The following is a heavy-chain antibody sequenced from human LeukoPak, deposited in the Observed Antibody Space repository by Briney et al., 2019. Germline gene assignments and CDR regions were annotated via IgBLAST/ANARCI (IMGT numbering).Heavy chain of an antibody. J-gene: IGHJ3*02. V-gene: IGHV5-51*01. D-gene: IGHD2-2*01. Sequence: GESLKISCKGSGYTFTNYWIGWVRQMPGKGLEYMGIIYPRDSDTRYSPSFEGQVTISADKSISTAYLQWSSLKASDTAMYFCARKFCSSTTCYVDFAMWGQGTMVTVS. CDR2: IYPRDSDT. CDR1: GYTFTNYW. CDR3: ARKFCSSTTCYVDFAM.